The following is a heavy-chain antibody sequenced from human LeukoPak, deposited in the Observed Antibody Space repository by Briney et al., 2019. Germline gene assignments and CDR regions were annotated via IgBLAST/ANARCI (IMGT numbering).Heavy chain of an antibody. CDR1: GFTFDDYG. Sequence: AGGSLRLSCAASGFTFDDYGMSWVRQAPGKGLEWVSGINWNGGSTGYADSVKGRFTISRDNAKNSLYLQMNSLRAEDTAVYYCAREVYSSGYLAYFDYWGQGTLVTVSS. D-gene: IGHD3-22*01. CDR3: AREVYSSGYLAYFDY. J-gene: IGHJ4*02. V-gene: IGHV3-20*04. CDR2: INWNGGST.